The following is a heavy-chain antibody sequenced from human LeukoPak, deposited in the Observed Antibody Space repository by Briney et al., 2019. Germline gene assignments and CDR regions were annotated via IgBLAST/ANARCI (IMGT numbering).Heavy chain of an antibody. CDR3: ATLTGYSSESWFDP. CDR2: IYYTGST. J-gene: IGHJ5*02. CDR1: GGSISSYY. V-gene: IGHV4-59*01. D-gene: IGHD3-9*01. Sequence: PSETLSLTCTVSGGSISSYYWSWIRQPPGKGLEWIGYIYYTGSTNYNPSLKSRVTISVDTSKNQFSLKLSSVTAADTAVYYCATLTGYSSESWFDPWGQGILVTVSS.